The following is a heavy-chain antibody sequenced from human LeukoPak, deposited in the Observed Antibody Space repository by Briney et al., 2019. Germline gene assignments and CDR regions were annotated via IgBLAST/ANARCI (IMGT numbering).Heavy chain of an antibody. CDR3: ARANWNADTFDY. CDR1: GYTFTGYY. CDR2: INPNSGGT. V-gene: IGHV1-2*02. Sequence: GASVKVSCKASGYTFTGYYMHWVRQAPGRGLEWMGWINPNSGGTNYAQKFQGRVTMTRDTSISTAYMELSRLRSDDTAVYYCARANWNADTFDYWGQGTLVTVSS. J-gene: IGHJ4*02. D-gene: IGHD1-1*01.